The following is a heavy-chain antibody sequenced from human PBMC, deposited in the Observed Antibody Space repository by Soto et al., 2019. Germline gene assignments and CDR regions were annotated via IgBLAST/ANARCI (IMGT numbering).Heavy chain of an antibody. CDR2: IYYSGST. Sequence: PSETLSLTCTVSGGSISSYYWSWIRQPPGKGLEWIGYIYYSGSTNYNPSLKSRVTISVDTSKNQFSLKLSSVTAADTAVYYCARGGSAWLVPNSYSYFDYWGQGTLVTVSS. J-gene: IGHJ4*02. D-gene: IGHD6-19*01. CDR3: ARGGSAWLVPNSYSYFDY. CDR1: GGSISSYY. V-gene: IGHV4-59*08.